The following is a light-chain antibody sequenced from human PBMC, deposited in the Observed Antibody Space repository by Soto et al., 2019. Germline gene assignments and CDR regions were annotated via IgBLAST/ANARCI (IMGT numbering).Light chain of an antibody. CDR3: AAWDDSLNGFV. CDR1: STNIASNT. CDR2: SDN. V-gene: IGLV1-44*01. J-gene: IGLJ1*01. Sequence: QSVLTQPPSASGTPGQRVTISCSGSSTNIASNTVSWYQQLPGTAPKLLIHSDNQRPSGVPDRFSGSKSGTSASLALSGLQSEDEADYYCAAWDDSLNGFVFGTGTKVT.